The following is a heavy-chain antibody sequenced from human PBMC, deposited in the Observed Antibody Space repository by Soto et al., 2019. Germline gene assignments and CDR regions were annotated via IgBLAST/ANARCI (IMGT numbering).Heavy chain of an antibody. J-gene: IGHJ4*02. CDR1: GGSISSSSYY. CDR3: ASIAVPDY. CDR2: IYYSGST. Sequence: SETLSLTCTVSGGSISSSSYYWGWIRQPPGKGLEWIGSIYYSGSTYYNPSLKSRVTISVDTSKNQFSLKLSSVTAADTAVYYCASIAVPDYWGQGTLVTVSS. V-gene: IGHV4-39*01. D-gene: IGHD6-19*01.